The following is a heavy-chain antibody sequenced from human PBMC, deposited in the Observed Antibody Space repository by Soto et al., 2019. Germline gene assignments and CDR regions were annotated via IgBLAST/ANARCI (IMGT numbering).Heavy chain of an antibody. CDR1: GYTFSSHA. V-gene: IGHV1-3*01. CDR2: INAGNGNP. D-gene: IGHD3-3*01. J-gene: IGHJ4*02. Sequence: ASVKVSCKASGYTFSSHAMHWVRQAPGQRLEWMGWINAGNGNPKYSQNFQGRVAITRDTSASTAYMELRSLRSEDTAVYYCARDGARITVFGVVYYFDYWGQGXLVTVYS. CDR3: ARDGARITVFGVVYYFDY.